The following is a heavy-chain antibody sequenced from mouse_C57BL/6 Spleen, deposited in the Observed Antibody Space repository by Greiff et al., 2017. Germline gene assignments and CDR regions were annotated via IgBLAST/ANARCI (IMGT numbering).Heavy chain of an antibody. V-gene: IGHV1-26*01. J-gene: IGHJ1*03. Sequence: EVQLQQSGPELVKPGASVKISCKASGYTFTDYYMNWVKQSHGKSLEWIGDINPNNGGTSYNQKFKGKATVTVDKSSSTAYMELRSLTSEDSAVYYCARRTTVVDHWYFDVWGTGTTVTVSS. CDR3: ARRTTVVDHWYFDV. CDR1: GYTFTDYY. CDR2: INPNNGGT. D-gene: IGHD1-1*01.